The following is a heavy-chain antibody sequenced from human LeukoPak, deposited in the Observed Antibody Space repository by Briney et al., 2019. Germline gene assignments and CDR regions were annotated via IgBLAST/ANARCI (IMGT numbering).Heavy chain of an antibody. V-gene: IGHV3-9*01. CDR3: ARERYSSSCFDY. CDR2: ISWNSGSI. Sequence: GRSLRLSCAASGFTFDDYAMHWVRQAPGKGLEWVSGISWNSGSIGYADSVKGRFTISRDNAKNSLYLQMNSLRAEDTAVYYCARERYSSSCFDYWGQGTLVTVSS. J-gene: IGHJ4*02. CDR1: GFTFDDYA. D-gene: IGHD6-6*01.